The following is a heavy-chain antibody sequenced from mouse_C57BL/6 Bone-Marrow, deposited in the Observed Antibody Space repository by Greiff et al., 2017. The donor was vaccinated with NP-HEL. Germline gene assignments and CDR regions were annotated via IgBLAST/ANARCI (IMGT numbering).Heavy chain of an antibody. V-gene: IGHV5-9*01. CDR3: ARHNWDDDY. Sequence: EVMLVESGGGLVKPGGSLKLSCAASGFTFSSYTMSWVRQTPEKRLEWVATISGGGGNTYYPDSVKGRFTISRDNAKNTLYLQMSSLRSEDTALYYCARHNWDDDYWGQGTTLTVSS. D-gene: IGHD4-1*01. CDR2: ISGGGGNT. CDR1: GFTFSSYT. J-gene: IGHJ2*01.